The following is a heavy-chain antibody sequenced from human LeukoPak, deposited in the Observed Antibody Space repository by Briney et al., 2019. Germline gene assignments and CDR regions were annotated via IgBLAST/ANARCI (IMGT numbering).Heavy chain of an antibody. CDR2: IYYSGST. CDR1: GGSISSHY. J-gene: IGHJ6*03. Sequence: SETLSLTCTVSGGSISSHYWSWIRQPTGKGLEWIGYIYYSGSTNYNPSLKSRVTISVDTSKNQFSLKLSSVTAADTAVYYCARRLSGYSYGYFYYYYMDVWGEGTTVTVSS. V-gene: IGHV4-59*11. CDR3: ARRLSGYSYGYFYYYYMDV. D-gene: IGHD5-18*01.